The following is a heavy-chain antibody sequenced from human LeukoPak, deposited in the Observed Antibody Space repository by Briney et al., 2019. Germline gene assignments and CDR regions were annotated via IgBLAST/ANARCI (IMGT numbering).Heavy chain of an antibody. D-gene: IGHD4-17*01. Sequence: PGGSLRLSCTASGFTFSDYTMRWVRQAPGKGLEWVGFIRSKAYGGTTEYAASVKGRFTISRDDSKSIAYLQMNSLKTEDTAVYYCTRDYGDYGSLFDYWGQGTLVTVSS. V-gene: IGHV3-49*04. CDR3: TRDYGDYGSLFDY. J-gene: IGHJ4*02. CDR2: IRSKAYGGTT. CDR1: GFTFSDYT.